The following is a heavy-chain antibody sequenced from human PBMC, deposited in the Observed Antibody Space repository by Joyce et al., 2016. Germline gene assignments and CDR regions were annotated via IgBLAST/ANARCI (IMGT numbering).Heavy chain of an antibody. CDR1: GASFTDYY. CDR2: INHIGST. V-gene: IGHV4-34*01. Sequence: QVQLQQWGAGLLKPSETLSLTCAVYGASFTDYYWSWIRQPPGKGLEWIGEINHIGSTNYNPSLKRRVTVSVDTSKNQFSLKLRSVTAADTALYFCARVSVPGTYETNYWGQGALVTVSS. J-gene: IGHJ4*02. CDR3: ARVSVPGTYETNY. D-gene: IGHD1/OR15-1a*01.